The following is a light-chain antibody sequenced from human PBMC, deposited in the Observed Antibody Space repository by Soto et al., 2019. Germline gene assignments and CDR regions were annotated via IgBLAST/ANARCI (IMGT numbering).Light chain of an antibody. CDR1: SSDVGSYDF. Sequence: QSVLTQPACVSGSPGQSITMSCAGTSSDVGSYDFVSWYQQHPGKAPKLLIYEVSNRPSGVSARFSGSKSDNTASLTISGLQAADEADYFCSSYSSSTVRYVFGSGTKVTVL. CDR3: SSYSSSTVRYV. V-gene: IGLV2-14*01. J-gene: IGLJ1*01. CDR2: EVS.